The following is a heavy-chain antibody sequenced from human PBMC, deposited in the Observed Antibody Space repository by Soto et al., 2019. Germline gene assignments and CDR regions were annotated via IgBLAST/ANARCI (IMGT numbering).Heavy chain of an antibody. CDR1: GFTFRSYS. D-gene: IGHD1-26*01. CDR3: ATPRGATGNLFDY. J-gene: IGHJ4*02. CDR2: ISFDGSET. Sequence: VQLVESGGGVVLPGRSLRLSCEASGFTFRSYSMHWVRQAPGKGLEWVAVISFDGSETFYRDSVRGRFTVSRDNPKNTLYLQMDRVTAEDTAIYSCATPRGATGNLFDYWGQGT. V-gene: IGHV3-30*03.